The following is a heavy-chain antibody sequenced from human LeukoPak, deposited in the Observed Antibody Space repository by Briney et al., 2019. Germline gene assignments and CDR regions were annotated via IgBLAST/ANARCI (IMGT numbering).Heavy chain of an antibody. Sequence: PGGSLRLSCTASGFSFSNYAMSWVRQAPGKGLEWVSAISGSDGSTYYADSVKGRFTISRDNSKNTLYLQMNSLRAEDTAVYYCARDRFTGYWGQGTLVTVSS. CDR1: GFSFSNYA. J-gene: IGHJ4*02. CDR3: ARDRFTGY. D-gene: IGHD1-14*01. V-gene: IGHV3-23*01. CDR2: ISGSDGST.